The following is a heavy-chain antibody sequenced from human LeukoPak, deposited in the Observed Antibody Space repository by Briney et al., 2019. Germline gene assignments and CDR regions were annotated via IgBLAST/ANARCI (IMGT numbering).Heavy chain of an antibody. CDR1: GYTFTSYG. D-gene: IGHD6-13*01. J-gene: IGHJ6*04. Sequence: ASVKVSCKASGYTFTSYGISWVRQAPGQGLEWMGRISAYNGNTNYAQKLQGRVTMTTDTSTSTAYMELRSLRSDDTAVYYCARDRWQQLGPDYGMDVWGKGTTVTVSS. V-gene: IGHV1-18*04. CDR3: ARDRWQQLGPDYGMDV. CDR2: ISAYNGNT.